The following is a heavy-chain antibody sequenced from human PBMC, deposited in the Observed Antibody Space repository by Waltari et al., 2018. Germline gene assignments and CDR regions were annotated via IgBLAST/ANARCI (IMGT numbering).Heavy chain of an antibody. Sequence: QVQLVQSGAEVKKPGASVKVSCKASGYPFTGYYMHWVRQAPGQGLEWMGWINPNSGGTNYAQKFQGRVTMTRDTSISTAYMELSRLRSDDTAVYYCARGVTYSSSWYGIGFDPWGQGTLVTVSS. V-gene: IGHV1-2*02. CDR3: ARGVTYSSSWYGIGFDP. CDR1: GYPFTGYY. D-gene: IGHD6-13*01. CDR2: INPNSGGT. J-gene: IGHJ5*02.